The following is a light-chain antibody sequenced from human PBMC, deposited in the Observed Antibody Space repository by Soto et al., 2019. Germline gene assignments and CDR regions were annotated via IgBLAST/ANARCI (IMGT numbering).Light chain of an antibody. V-gene: IGKV3-15*01. Sequence: EVVMTQSPVILSVSPGEKATLSCMASQSIGRNLGWYQQKPGQAPRLLIYAASATATGIPARFSGSGSGTEFTLTISGLQSEDFAVYYCQQDNNCPRTFGQGTKLEIK. CDR2: AAS. CDR1: QSIGRN. J-gene: IGKJ2*01. CDR3: QQDNNCPRT.